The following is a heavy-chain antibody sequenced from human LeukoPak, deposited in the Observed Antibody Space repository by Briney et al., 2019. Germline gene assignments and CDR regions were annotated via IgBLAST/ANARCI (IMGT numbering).Heavy chain of an antibody. D-gene: IGHD3-22*01. J-gene: IGHJ4*02. V-gene: IGHV1-8*01. CDR1: GYTFTSYD. CDR2: MNPNSGNT. CDR3: ARGRGDYYDSSGYGGG. Sequence: GASVKVSCKASGYTFTSYDINWVRQATGQGLGWMGWMNPNSGNTGYAQKFQGRVTMTRNTSISTAYMELSSLRSEDTAVYYCARGRGDYYDSSGYGGGWGQGTLVTVSS.